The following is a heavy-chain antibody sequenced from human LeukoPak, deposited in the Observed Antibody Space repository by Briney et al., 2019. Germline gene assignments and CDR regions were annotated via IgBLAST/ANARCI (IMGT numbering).Heavy chain of an antibody. V-gene: IGHV1-46*01. J-gene: IGHJ5*02. CDR3: ARDQALRYFDWLPYNWFDP. D-gene: IGHD3-9*01. CDR1: GYTFTSYY. CDR2: INPSGGST. Sequence: ASVKVSCKASGYTFTSYYMHWVRQAPGQGLEWMGIINPSGGSTSYAQKFQGRVTMTRDTSTSTVYMELSSLRSEDTAVYYCARDQALRYFDWLPYNWFDPWGQGTLVTVSS.